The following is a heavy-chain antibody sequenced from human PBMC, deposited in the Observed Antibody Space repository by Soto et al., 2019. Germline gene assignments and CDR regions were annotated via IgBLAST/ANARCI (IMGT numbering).Heavy chain of an antibody. CDR2: TYYRSKWYN. J-gene: IGHJ5*02. Sequence: SQTLSLTCAISGDSVSSNSAAWIWIRQSPSRGLEWLGRTYYRSKWYNDYALSVKSRITLNPDTSKNQFSLQLNSVTPEDTAVYYCEIGNLNNWFDPWGQGTLVPVSS. CDR1: GDSVSSNSAA. V-gene: IGHV6-1*01. CDR3: EIGNLNNWFDP.